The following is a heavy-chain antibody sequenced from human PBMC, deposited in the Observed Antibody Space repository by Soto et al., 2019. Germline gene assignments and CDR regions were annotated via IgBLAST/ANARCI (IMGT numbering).Heavy chain of an antibody. CDR3: AREAWANAFDI. V-gene: IGHV4-59*01. Sequence: SETLSLTCTVSGGSISSYYWSWIRQPPGKGLEWIGYVYYSGSTNYNPSLKSRVTISVDTSKNQFSLKLSSVTAADTAVYYCAREAWANAFDIWGQGTMVTVS. CDR1: GGSISSYY. CDR2: VYYSGST. J-gene: IGHJ3*02.